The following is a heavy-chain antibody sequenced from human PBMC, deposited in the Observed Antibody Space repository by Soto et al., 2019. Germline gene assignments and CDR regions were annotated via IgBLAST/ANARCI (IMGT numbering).Heavy chain of an antibody. CDR2: MHSSGGT. Sequence: QLLESGPGLVKPSETLSLTCTVSTGSITSGDYFWGWVRQPPGKGLEFIGSMHSSGGTYYSLSLKSRVSISMDKSKSQFSLKLTSVTTADTAVYFCAGVVVGATRQTGSDHWGQGTLVTVS. CDR3: AGVVVGATRQTGSDH. J-gene: IGHJ4*02. D-gene: IGHD2-15*01. CDR1: TGSITSGDYF. V-gene: IGHV4-39*01.